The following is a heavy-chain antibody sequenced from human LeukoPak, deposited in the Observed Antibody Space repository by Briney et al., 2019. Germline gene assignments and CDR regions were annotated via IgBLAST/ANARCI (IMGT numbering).Heavy chain of an antibody. V-gene: IGHV3-7*01. CDR1: GFTFSSYW. J-gene: IGHJ5*02. CDR2: IKQDGSEK. Sequence: GGSPRLSCAASGFTFSSYWMSWVRQAPGKGLEWVANIKQDGSEKYYVDSVKGRFTISRDNAKNSLYLQMNSLRAEDTAVYYCARDAAGSWFDPWGQGTLVTVSS. D-gene: IGHD3-10*01. CDR3: ARDAAGSWFDP.